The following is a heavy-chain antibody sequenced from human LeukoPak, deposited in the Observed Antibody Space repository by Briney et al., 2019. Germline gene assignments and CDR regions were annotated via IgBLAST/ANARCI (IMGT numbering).Heavy chain of an antibody. D-gene: IGHD6-13*01. CDR3: ARESSSSWLFRYYFDY. V-gene: IGHV3-7*01. J-gene: IGHJ4*02. Sequence: GGSLRLSCAASGFTFSSYWMSWVRRAPGKGWRGVATIRQDGSEKYYVDSVKGRFTISRDNAKNSLYLQMNSLRAEDTAVYYCARESSSSWLFRYYFDYWGQGTLVTVSS. CDR2: IRQDGSEK. CDR1: GFTFSSYW.